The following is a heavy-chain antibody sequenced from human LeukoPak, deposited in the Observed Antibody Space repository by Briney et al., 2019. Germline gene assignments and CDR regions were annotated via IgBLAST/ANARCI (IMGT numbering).Heavy chain of an antibody. CDR1: GFTFSSYA. CDR3: ARVPPYMTTVTTLDY. CDR2: ISSSSSYI. J-gene: IGHJ4*02. D-gene: IGHD4-17*01. V-gene: IGHV3-21*01. Sequence: GGSLRLSCVASGFTFSSYAMTWVRQAPGKGLEWVSSISSSSSYIYYADSVKGRFTISRDNAKNSLYLQMNSLRAEDTAVYYCARVPPYMTTVTTLDYWGQGTLVTVSS.